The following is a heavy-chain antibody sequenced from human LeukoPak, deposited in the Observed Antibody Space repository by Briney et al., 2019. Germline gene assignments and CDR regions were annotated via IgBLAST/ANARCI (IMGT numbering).Heavy chain of an antibody. CDR1: GFTFSTYA. Sequence: GGSLRLSCAASGFTFSTYAMSWVRQAPGKGLEWVSAIGGTGGNTYYADSVKGRLTISRDNSKNTLHLQMNSLRAEDTAVYYCANHNIATFDYWGQGTLVTVSS. CDR2: IGGTGGNT. J-gene: IGHJ4*02. V-gene: IGHV3-23*01. D-gene: IGHD2/OR15-2a*01. CDR3: ANHNIATFDY.